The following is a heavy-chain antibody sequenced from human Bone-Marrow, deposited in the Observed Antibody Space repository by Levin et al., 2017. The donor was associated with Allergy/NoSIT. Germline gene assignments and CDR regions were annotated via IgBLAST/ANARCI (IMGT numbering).Heavy chain of an antibody. CDR2: IIPIFGTA. CDR3: ATTRRWERPQGDYYYGMDV. J-gene: IGHJ6*02. CDR1: GGTFSSYA. V-gene: IGHV1-69*13. D-gene: IGHD1-26*01. Sequence: SVKVSCKASGGTFSSYAISWVRQAPGQGLEWMGGIIPIFGTANYAQKFQGRVTITADESTSTAYMELSSLRSEDTAVYYCATTRRWERPQGDYYYGMDVWGQGTTVTVSS.